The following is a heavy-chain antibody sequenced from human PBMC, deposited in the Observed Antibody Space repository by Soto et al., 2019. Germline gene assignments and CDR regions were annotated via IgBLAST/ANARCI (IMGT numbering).Heavy chain of an antibody. CDR3: VRSSPTLGSGFDY. J-gene: IGHJ4*02. CDR1: GFTVSSNY. CDR2: IYSSGST. Sequence: GGSLRLSCAASGFTVSSNYMSWVRQAPGKGLEWVSVIYSSGSTYYADSVKGRFTISRHNSKNTLYLQMNSVRAEDTAVYYCVRSSPTLGSGFDYWGQGTLVTVSS. D-gene: IGHD1-26*01. V-gene: IGHV3-53*04.